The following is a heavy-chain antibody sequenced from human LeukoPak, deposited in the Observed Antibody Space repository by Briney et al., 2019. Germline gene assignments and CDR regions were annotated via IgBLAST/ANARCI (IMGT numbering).Heavy chain of an antibody. D-gene: IGHD3-22*01. CDR3: ARLRVVVITSFDP. CDR2: IYYSGST. J-gene: IGHJ5*02. V-gene: IGHV4-39*07. Sequence: SETLSLTCTVSGGSISSSSHYWGWIRQPPGKGLEWIGSIYYSGSTYYNPSLKSQVTISVDTSKNQFSLKLSSVTAADTAVYYCARLRVVVITSFDPWGQGTLVTVSS. CDR1: GGSISSSSHY.